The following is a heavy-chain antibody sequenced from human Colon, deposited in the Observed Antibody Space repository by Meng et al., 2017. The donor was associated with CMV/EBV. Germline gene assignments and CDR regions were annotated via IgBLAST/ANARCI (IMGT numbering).Heavy chain of an antibody. CDR3: GYSGYDQPGSYYYYGMDV. V-gene: IGHV1-69*10. Sequence: SVQVSCKASGGTLRSYAISWVRQAPGRGLEWMGGIIPILGIANYAQKFQGRVTITADKSTSTAYMELSSLRSEDTAVYYCGYSGYDQPGSYYYYGMDVWGQGTTVTVSS. J-gene: IGHJ6*02. CDR1: GGTLRSYA. CDR2: IIPILGIA. D-gene: IGHD5-12*01.